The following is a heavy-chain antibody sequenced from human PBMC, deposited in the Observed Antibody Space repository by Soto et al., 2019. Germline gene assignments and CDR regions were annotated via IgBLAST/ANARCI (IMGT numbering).Heavy chain of an antibody. CDR1: GFTFSSYA. CDR3: ASPGDRWDYGDYVDAFDI. J-gene: IGHJ3*02. Sequence: QVQLVESGGGVVQPGRSLRLSCAASGFTFSSYAMHWVRQAPGKGLEWVAVISYEGSNKYYADSVKGRFTISRDNSKNPLYLQMNSLRAEDTAVYYCASPGDRWDYGDYVDAFDIWGQGTMVTVSS. CDR2: ISYEGSNK. D-gene: IGHD4-17*01. V-gene: IGHV3-30-3*01.